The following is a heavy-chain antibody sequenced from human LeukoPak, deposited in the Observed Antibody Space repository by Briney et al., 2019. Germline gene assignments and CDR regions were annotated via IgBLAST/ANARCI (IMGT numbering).Heavy chain of an antibody. CDR3: AKDSGVEQNDILTGPFDY. J-gene: IGHJ4*02. CDR1: GFTFSDYY. CDR2: ISGSSSST. V-gene: IGHV3-23*01. D-gene: IGHD3-9*01. Sequence: PGGSLRLSCAASGFTFSDYYMSWIRQAPGKGLEWVSGISGSSSSTFSADSVKGRFTISRDNSKNTLYLKMNSLRAEDTAVYYCAKDSGVEQNDILTGPFDYWGQGTLVTVSS.